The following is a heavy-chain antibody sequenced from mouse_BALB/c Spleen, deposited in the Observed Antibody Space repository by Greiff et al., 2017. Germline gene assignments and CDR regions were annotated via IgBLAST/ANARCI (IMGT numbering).Heavy chain of an antibody. CDR3: AYRYEAY. CDR1: GYTFTSYW. Sequence: QVQLKESGAELAKPGASVKMSCKASGYTFTSYWMHWVKQRPGQGLEWIGYINPSTGYTEYNQKFKDKATLTADKSSSTAYMQLSSLTSEDSAVYYCAYRYEAYWGQGTLVTVSA. V-gene: IGHV1-7*01. J-gene: IGHJ3*01. D-gene: IGHD2-14*01. CDR2: INPSTGYT.